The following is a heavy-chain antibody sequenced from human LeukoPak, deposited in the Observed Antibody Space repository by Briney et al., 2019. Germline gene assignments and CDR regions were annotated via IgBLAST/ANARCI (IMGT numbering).Heavy chain of an antibody. CDR1: GFTFSNFG. CDR3: AKTGLRGPLLARFDY. CDR2: ISGSGGST. Sequence: GGSLRLSCAASGFTFSNFGMNWVRQAPGKGLEWVSAISGSGGSTYYADSVKGRFTISRDNSKNTLYLQMNSLRAEDTAVYYCAKTGLRGPLLARFDYWGQGTLVTVSS. J-gene: IGHJ4*02. V-gene: IGHV3-23*01. D-gene: IGHD5-18*01.